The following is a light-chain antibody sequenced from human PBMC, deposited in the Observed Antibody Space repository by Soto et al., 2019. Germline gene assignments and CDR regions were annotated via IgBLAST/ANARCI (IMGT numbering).Light chain of an antibody. J-gene: IGKJ1*01. V-gene: IGKV3-11*01. CDR3: QQYNSYSWT. Sequence: EIVLTQSPVTLSLSPGERATLSCRASQSVSSYLAWYQQKPGQAPRLLIYDASNRATGIPGRFSGSGSGTEFTLTISSLQPDDFATYYCQQYNSYSWTFGQGTKVDIK. CDR2: DAS. CDR1: QSVSSY.